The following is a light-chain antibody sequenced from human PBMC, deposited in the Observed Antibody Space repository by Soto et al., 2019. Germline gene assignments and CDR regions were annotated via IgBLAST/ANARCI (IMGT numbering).Light chain of an antibody. CDR2: GAS. V-gene: IGKV3-15*01. CDR3: QQYNNWPLT. J-gene: IGKJ4*02. CDR1: QNILSN. Sequence: EIVLTQSTATLYLSTGESATLSCRASQNILSNLAWYQQKPGQAPRLLIYGASARATGIPARISGNGSGTEFSLTISSLQSEDFAVDYGQQYNNWPLTFGGGTKVDIK.